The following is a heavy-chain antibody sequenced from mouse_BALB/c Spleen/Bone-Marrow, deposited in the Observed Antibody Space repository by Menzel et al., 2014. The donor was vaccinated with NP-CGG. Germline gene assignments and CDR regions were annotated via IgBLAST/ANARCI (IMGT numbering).Heavy chain of an antibody. Sequence: EVQVVESGAELVKPGASVKLSCTASGFNIKDTYMHWVKQRPEQGLEWIGRIDPANGNTKYDPKFQGKATITADTSSNTAYLQLSSLTSEDTAVYYCANYYYGSSIIAYRGQATLVTVSA. J-gene: IGHJ3*01. CDR1: GFNIKDTY. CDR3: ANYYYGSSIIAY. V-gene: IGHV14-3*02. CDR2: IDPANGNT. D-gene: IGHD1-1*01.